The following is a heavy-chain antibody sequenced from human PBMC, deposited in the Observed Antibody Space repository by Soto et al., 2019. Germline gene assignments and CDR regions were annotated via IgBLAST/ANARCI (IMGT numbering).Heavy chain of an antibody. V-gene: IGHV3-30-3*01. CDR2: ISYDGSNK. J-gene: IGHJ6*02. D-gene: IGHD2-15*01. CDR1: GFTFSSYA. CDR3: ARDLVVVAKHYYYGMDV. Sequence: GGSLRLSCAASGFTFSSYAMHWVRQAPGKGLEWVAVISYDGSNKYYADSVKGRFTISRDNSKNTLYLKMNSLRAEDTAVYYCARDLVVVAKHYYYGMDVWGQGTTVTVSS.